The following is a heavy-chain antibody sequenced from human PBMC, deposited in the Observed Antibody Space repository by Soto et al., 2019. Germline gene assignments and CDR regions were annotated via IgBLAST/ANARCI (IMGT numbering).Heavy chain of an antibody. CDR3: AKDRSSNYYYYYYMDV. V-gene: IGHV3-30*18. D-gene: IGHD4-4*01. Sequence: QVQLVESGGGVVQPGRSLRLSCAASGFTFSSYGMHWVRQAPGKGLEWVAVISYDGSNKYYADSVKGRFTISRDNSKNTLYLQMNNLRAEDTAGYYCAKDRSSNYYYYYYMDVWGKGTTVTVSS. CDR1: GFTFSSYG. J-gene: IGHJ6*03. CDR2: ISYDGSNK.